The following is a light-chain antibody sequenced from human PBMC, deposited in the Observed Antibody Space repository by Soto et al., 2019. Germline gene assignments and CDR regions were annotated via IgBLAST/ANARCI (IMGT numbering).Light chain of an antibody. J-gene: IGLJ3*02. V-gene: IGLV4-69*01. CDR2: VNSDGRH. CDR1: SGHNTYA. CDR3: QTWGTAIRV. Sequence: QPVLTQSPSASAPLGASVKLTCTLSSGHNTYAIAWHQQQPEKGPRYLMKVNSDGRHSKGDGIPDRFSGSSSGAERYLTISSLQSEDEADYYCQTWGTAIRVFGGGTKVTVL.